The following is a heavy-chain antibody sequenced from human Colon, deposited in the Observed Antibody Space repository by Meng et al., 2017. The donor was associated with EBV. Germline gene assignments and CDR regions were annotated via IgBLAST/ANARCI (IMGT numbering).Heavy chain of an antibody. CDR3: ARDGGVTHIP. CDR1: GTSIRSSNW. D-gene: IGHD2-8*02. Sequence: VLLQGSGAGLVNPSGTLSLTCAVSGTSIRSSNWWSWIRQSPGEGLEWIGAIYHNGQTNYNPSLKSRVSMSVDESKNEFSLNLKSVTAADTAVYYCARDGGVTHIPWGQGVLVTVSS. V-gene: IGHV4-4*02. J-gene: IGHJ5*02. CDR2: IYHNGQT.